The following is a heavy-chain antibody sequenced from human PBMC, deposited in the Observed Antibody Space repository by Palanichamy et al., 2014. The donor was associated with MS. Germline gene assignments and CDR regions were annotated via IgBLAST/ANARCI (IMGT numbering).Heavy chain of an antibody. CDR2: IYGGGST. J-gene: IGHJ4*02. CDR3: ARAREGIDSSGYYAAHYFDY. CDR1: GFTVSTNY. V-gene: IGHV3-66*01. Sequence: GGSLRLSCAVSGFTVSTNYMTWVRQAPGKGLEWVSVIYGGGSTYYADSVKGRFTISRDNSKNTLYLQMNSLRAEDTAVYHCARAREGIDSSGYYAAHYFDYWGRGTLVTVSS. D-gene: IGHD3-22*01.